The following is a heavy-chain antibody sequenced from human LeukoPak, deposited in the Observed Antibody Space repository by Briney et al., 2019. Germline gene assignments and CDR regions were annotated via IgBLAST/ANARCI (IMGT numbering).Heavy chain of an antibody. CDR2: IYYSGST. D-gene: IGHD3-3*01. CDR3: ARDKFTIFGVGQYTYYYYYMDV. CDR1: GGSISSYY. J-gene: IGHJ6*03. Sequence: TSETLSLTCTVSGGSISSYYWSWIRQPPGKGLEWIGYIYYSGSTNYNPSLRSRVTISVDTSKNQFSLKLRSVKDADTAVYYCARDKFTIFGVGQYTYYYYYMDVWGKGTTVTVSS. V-gene: IGHV4-59*01.